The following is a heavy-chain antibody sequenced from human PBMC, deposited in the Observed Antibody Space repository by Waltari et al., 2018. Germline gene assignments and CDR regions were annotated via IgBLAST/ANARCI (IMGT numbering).Heavy chain of an antibody. CDR1: GCSIRSSSYY. J-gene: IGHJ5*02. D-gene: IGHD3-22*01. Sequence: QLQLQESGPGLVKPSETLSLPCTVSGCSIRSSSYYLGWIRQPPGKGLEWIGSIYYSGSTYYNPSLKSRVTISVDTSKNQFSLKLSSVTAADTAVYYCARQWLLRNWFDPWGQGTLVTVSS. CDR2: IYYSGST. V-gene: IGHV4-39*01. CDR3: ARQWLLRNWFDP.